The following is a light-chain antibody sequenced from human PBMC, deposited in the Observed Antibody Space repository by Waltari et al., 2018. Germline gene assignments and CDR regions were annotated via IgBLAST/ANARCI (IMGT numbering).Light chain of an antibody. CDR3: QQYNAWPRT. J-gene: IGKJ1*01. CDR2: GAS. Sequence: EIVMTQSQATLSLSPGDRATPSCRASQYVSSNLAWYQQKPGQAPRLLIYGASTRATGIPGRFSGSGSGTEFTLSISGLQSEDFALYYCQQYNAWPRTFGQGTKVEIK. CDR1: QYVSSN. V-gene: IGKV3-15*01.